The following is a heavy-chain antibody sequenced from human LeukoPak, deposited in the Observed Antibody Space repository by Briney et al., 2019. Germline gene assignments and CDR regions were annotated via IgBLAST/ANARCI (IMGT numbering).Heavy chain of an antibody. D-gene: IGHD4-23*01. Sequence: GGSLRLSCAASGFTFSSYAMSWVHQAPGKGLEWVSAISGSGGSTYYADSVKGRFTISRDNSKNTLYLQMNSLRAEDTAVYYCAKGGGGNFGWYFDLWGRGTLVTVSS. V-gene: IGHV3-23*01. CDR3: AKGGGGNFGWYFDL. CDR2: ISGSGGST. CDR1: GFTFSSYA. J-gene: IGHJ2*01.